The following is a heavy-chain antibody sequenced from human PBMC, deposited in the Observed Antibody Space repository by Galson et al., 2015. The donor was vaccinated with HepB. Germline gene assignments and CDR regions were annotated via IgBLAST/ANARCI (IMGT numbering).Heavy chain of an antibody. CDR1: GGSFSGYY. V-gene: IGHV4-34*01. CDR3: ARDGSGSYSPYYYGMDV. Sequence: TLSLTCAVYGGSFSGYYWSWLRQPPGKGLEWIGEINHSGSTNYNPSLKSRVTISVDTSKNQFSLKLSSVTAADTAVYYCARDGSGSYSPYYYGMDVWGQGTTVTVSS. J-gene: IGHJ6*02. D-gene: IGHD3-10*01. CDR2: INHSGST.